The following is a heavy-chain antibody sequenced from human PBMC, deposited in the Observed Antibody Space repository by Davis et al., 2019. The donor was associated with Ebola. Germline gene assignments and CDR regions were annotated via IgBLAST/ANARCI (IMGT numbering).Heavy chain of an antibody. J-gene: IGHJ4*02. Sequence: MPSETLSLTCTVSGGSISSSSYYWGWIRQPPGKGLEWIGSIYYSGSTYYNPSLKSRVTISVDTSKNQFSLKLSSVTAADTAVYYCARGGRYTNNWTVWLWGQGSLVTVSS. CDR1: GGSISSSSYY. CDR3: ARGGRYTNNWTVWL. V-gene: IGHV4-39*07. D-gene: IGHD1-1*01. CDR2: IYYSGST.